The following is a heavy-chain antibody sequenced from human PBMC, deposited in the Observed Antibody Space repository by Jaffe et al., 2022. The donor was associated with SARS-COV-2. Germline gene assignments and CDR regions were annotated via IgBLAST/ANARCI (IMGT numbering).Heavy chain of an antibody. CDR2: INHSGST. Sequence: QVQLQQWGAGLLKPSETLSLTCAVYGGSFSGYYWSWIRQPPGKGLEWIGEINHSGSTNYNPSLKSRVTISVDTSKNQFYLKLSSVTAADTAVYYCASAFEQLHGGLFDPWGQGTLVTVSS. CDR1: GGSFSGYY. CDR3: ASAFEQLHGGLFDP. D-gene: IGHD2-2*01. V-gene: IGHV4-34*01. J-gene: IGHJ5*02.